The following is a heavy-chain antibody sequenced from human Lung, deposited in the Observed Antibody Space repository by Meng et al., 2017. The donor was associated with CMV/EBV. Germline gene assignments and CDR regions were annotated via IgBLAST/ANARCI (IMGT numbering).Heavy chain of an antibody. Sequence: GESLKISCAASGSTFSNAWMSWVRQVPGKGLEWVGGIKSKTDGGTADYAAPVKGRFIISRADSKNTQYLQINSLKTEDTAVYYCTTGYFWGEPYDYWGQGTLVTVSS. CDR2: IKSKTDGGTA. CDR3: TTGYFWGEPYDY. D-gene: IGHD3-16*01. J-gene: IGHJ4*02. V-gene: IGHV3-15*01. CDR1: GSTFSNAW.